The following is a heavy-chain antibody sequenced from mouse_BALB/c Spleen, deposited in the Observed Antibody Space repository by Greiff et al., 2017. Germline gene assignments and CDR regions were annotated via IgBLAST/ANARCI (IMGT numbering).Heavy chain of an antibody. Sequence: QVQLKESGPGLVAPSQSLSITCTVSGFSLTSYGVHWVRQPPGKGLEWLGVIWAGGSTNYNSALMSRLSISKDNSKSQVFFKMNSLQADDTAIYYCARNGYYGPWFAYWGQGTLVTVSA. CDR2: IWAGGST. V-gene: IGHV2-9*02. J-gene: IGHJ3*01. CDR1: GFSLTSYG. D-gene: IGHD1-2*01. CDR3: ARNGYYGPWFAY.